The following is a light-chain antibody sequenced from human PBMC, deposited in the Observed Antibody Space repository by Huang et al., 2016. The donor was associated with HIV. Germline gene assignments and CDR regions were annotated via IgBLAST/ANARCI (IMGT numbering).Light chain of an antibody. CDR1: QSISTS. J-gene: IGKJ4*01. CDR2: TAS. Sequence: DIQMTQSPSTLSASVRDRVTITCRASQSISTSLAWYQQKQGKAPKLLIYTASSLESGVPSRFSGSGSGTEFTLTISSLQPDDFAAYYCQQYDTYPLTFGGGPRWRS. CDR3: QQYDTYPLT. V-gene: IGKV1-5*03.